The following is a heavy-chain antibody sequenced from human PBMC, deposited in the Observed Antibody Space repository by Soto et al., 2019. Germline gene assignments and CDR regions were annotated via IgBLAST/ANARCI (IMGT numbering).Heavy chain of an antibody. J-gene: IGHJ4*02. D-gene: IGHD1-26*01. CDR3: SRQLAVPSGHKWELLRYFDY. V-gene: IGHV4-59*08. CDR2: IYYSGST. Sequence: SETLSLTCTVSGGSISSYNCCWIRQPPGKGLERIGDIYYSGSTNYNPSLTSRVTISVDTSKNQFSLKLSSVTAAATAVYYCSRQLAVPSGHKWELLRYFDYWGQGTLVTVSS. CDR1: GGSISSYN.